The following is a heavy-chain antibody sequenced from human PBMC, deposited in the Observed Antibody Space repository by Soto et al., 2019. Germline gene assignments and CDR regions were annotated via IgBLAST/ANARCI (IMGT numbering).Heavy chain of an antibody. CDR2: IKQDGSEK. CDR1: GFTFSSYW. CDR3: ARDAYYDFWSGYYF. Sequence: GGSLRLSCAASGFTFSSYWMSWVRQAPGKGLEWVANIKQDGSEKYYVDSVKGRFTISRDNAKNSLYLQMNSLRAEDTAVYYCARDAYYDFWSGYYFWGQGTLVTVSS. V-gene: IGHV3-7*05. J-gene: IGHJ4*02. D-gene: IGHD3-3*01.